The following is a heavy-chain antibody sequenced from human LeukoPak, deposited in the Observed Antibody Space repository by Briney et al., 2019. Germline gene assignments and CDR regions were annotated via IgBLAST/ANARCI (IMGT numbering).Heavy chain of an antibody. V-gene: IGHV3-23*01. J-gene: IGHJ4*02. CDR3: AREADYYDSSGYPFDY. D-gene: IGHD3-22*01. CDR1: GFIFSSYA. CDR2: ISGSGGST. Sequence: GGSLRLSCAASGFIFSSYAMSWVRQAPGKGLEWVSAISGSGGSTYYADSVKGRFTISRDNAKNSLYLQMNSLRAEDTAVYYCAREADYYDSSGYPFDYWGQGTLVTVSS.